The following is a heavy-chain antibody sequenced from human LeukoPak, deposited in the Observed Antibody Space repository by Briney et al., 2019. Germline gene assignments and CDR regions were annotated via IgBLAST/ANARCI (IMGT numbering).Heavy chain of an antibody. CDR1: GYTFTSYY. CDR2: INPSGGST. Sequence: ASVKVSCKASGYTFTSYYMHWVRQAPGQGLEWMGIINPSGGSTSYAQKFQGRVTMTRDTSASTAYMELSSLRSEDTAVYYCARSVEMATKFDYWGQGTLVTVSS. V-gene: IGHV1-46*01. CDR3: ARSVEMATKFDY. J-gene: IGHJ4*02. D-gene: IGHD5-24*01.